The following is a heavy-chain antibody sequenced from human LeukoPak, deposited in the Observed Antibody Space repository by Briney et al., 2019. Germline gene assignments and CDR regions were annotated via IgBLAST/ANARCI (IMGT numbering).Heavy chain of an antibody. CDR3: WRGIESCGDYGY. CDR2: MYNSGSN. V-gene: IGHV4-59*12. Sequence: SETLSLTCTVSGGSFSGSYWGWIRQPPGKGLEWIAYMYNSGSNNYYPSPKSRVPTSIGTTSNHFFLKLSAITAAATAIFYCWRGIESCGDYGYWGRGSLLTVPS. J-gene: IGHJ4*02. D-gene: IGHD4-17*01. CDR1: GGSFSGSY.